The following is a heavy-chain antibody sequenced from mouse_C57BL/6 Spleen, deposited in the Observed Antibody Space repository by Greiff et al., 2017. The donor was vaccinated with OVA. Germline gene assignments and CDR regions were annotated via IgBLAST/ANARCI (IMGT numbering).Heavy chain of an antibody. CDR2: IDPNSGGT. V-gene: IGHV1-72*01. CDR1: GYTFTSYW. J-gene: IGHJ4*01. Sequence: QQSCKASGYTFTSYWMHWVKQRPGRGLEWIGRIDPNSGGTKYNEKFKSKATLTVDKPSSTAYMQLSSLTSEDSAVYYCARASSITTVEGDYWGQGTSVTVSS. D-gene: IGHD1-1*01. CDR3: ARASSITTVEGDY.